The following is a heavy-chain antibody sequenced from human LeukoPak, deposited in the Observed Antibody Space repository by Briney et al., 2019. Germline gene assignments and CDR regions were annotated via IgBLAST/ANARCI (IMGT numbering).Heavy chain of an antibody. D-gene: IGHD6-13*01. CDR3: ARVNKFSSSWYDRYNWFDP. J-gene: IGHJ5*02. CDR1: GGSFSGYY. V-gene: IGHV4-34*01. CDR2: INHSGST. Sequence: SETLSLTCAVYGGSFSGYYWSWIRQPPGKGLERIGEINHSGSTNYNPSLKSRVTISVDTSKNQFSLKLSSVTAADTAVYYCARVNKFSSSWYDRYNWFDPWGQGTLVTVSS.